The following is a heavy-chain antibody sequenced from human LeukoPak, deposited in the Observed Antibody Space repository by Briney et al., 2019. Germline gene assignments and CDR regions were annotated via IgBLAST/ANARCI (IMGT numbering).Heavy chain of an antibody. CDR2: TYYRSTWFT. J-gene: IGHJ4*02. D-gene: IGHD3-16*01. V-gene: IGHV6-1*01. Sequence: SQTFSLTCAISGDSVSSNIAAWNWIRQSPSRGLEWLGRTYYRSTWFTDYAVSVKSRITINPDTSNNDFSLQLNSVTPEDTAVYYCAREGFGVLDYWGQGTLVTVSS. CDR3: AREGFGVLDY. CDR1: GDSVSSNIAA.